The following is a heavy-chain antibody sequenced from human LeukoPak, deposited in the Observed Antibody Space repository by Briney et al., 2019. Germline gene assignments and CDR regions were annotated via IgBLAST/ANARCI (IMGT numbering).Heavy chain of an antibody. D-gene: IGHD2-2*02. CDR1: GGSISSGGYY. Sequence: SSETLSLTCTVSGGSISSGGYYCSWIRQHPGKGLEWIGYIYYSGSTYYNPSLKSRVTISVDTSKNQFSLKLSSVTAADTAVYYCARGVVPAAILGPPWWFDPWGQGTLVTVST. V-gene: IGHV4-31*03. J-gene: IGHJ5*02. CDR3: ARGVVPAAILGPPWWFDP. CDR2: IYYSGST.